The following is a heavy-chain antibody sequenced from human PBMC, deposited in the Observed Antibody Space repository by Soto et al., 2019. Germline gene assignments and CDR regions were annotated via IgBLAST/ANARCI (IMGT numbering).Heavy chain of an antibody. D-gene: IGHD6-19*01. CDR3: ARHAEAVAGTNYYYGMDV. J-gene: IGHJ6*02. CDR1: GYSFTSYW. V-gene: IGHV5-51*01. CDR2: IYPGDSDT. Sequence: GESLKISCKGSGYSFTSYWIGWVRQMPGKGLEWMGIIYPGDSDTRYSPSFQGQVTIPADKSISTAYLQWSSLKASDTAMYYCARHAEAVAGTNYYYGMDVWGQGTTVTVSS.